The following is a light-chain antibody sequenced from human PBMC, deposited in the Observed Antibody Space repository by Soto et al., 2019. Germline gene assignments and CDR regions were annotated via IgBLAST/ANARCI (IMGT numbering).Light chain of an antibody. Sequence: EVVLTQSTGTLSLSPGARATRSCRASQSVSSSYLAWYQQKPGQAPRLLSYGASSRATGIPDRFSGSGSGTDFTLTISRLEPEDFAVYYCQQYAASRTFGQGTKVDIK. CDR2: GAS. J-gene: IGKJ1*01. CDR3: QQYAASRT. V-gene: IGKV3-20*01. CDR1: QSVSSSY.